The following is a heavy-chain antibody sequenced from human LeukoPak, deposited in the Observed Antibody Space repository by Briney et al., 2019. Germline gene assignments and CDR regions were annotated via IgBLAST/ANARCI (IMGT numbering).Heavy chain of an antibody. CDR1: GFSFSSYW. V-gene: IGHV3-7*05. J-gene: IGHJ4*02. CDR2: IKQDGSEK. CDR3: AREAQAPVH. Sequence: PGGSLRLSCAASGFSFSSYWMTWVRQAPGKGLEWVANIKQDGSEKYYADSVKGRFTISRDNAKNSLSLQMSSLRAEDTAVYYCAREAQAPVHWGQGTLVTVSS.